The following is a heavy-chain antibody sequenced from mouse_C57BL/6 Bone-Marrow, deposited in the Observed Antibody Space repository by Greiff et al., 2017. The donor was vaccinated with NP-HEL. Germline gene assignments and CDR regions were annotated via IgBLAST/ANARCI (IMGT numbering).Heavy chain of an antibody. Sequence: VKVVESGAELVKPGASVKISCKASGYEFSNYWMNWVKQRPGKGLEWIGKISPGDGDTNYNGKFKDKATLTADKSSSTAYMQLSRLTSEDSAVYFCARGAYWGQGTLVTVSA. CDR3: ARGAY. J-gene: IGHJ3*01. CDR2: ISPGDGDT. CDR1: GYEFSNYW. V-gene: IGHV1-80*01.